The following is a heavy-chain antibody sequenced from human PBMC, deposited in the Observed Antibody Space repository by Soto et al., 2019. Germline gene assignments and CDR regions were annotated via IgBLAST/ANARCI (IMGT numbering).Heavy chain of an antibody. CDR2: IIPIFTTT. J-gene: IGHJ3*02. Sequence: QVQLVQSGAEVKKPGSSVKVSCKASGGTFSNHAINWVRQAPGQGLEWMGRIIPIFTTTDYAQRFQGRVTITGDDSTITAYMELSSLKHEDTAVYYCARGVAADGTFREDVFDIWGQGTMVTVSS. V-gene: IGHV1-69*12. CDR3: ARGVAADGTFREDVFDI. CDR1: GGTFSNHA. D-gene: IGHD6-13*01.